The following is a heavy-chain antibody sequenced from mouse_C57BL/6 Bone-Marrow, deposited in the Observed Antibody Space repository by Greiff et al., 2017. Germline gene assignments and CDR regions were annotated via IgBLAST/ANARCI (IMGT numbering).Heavy chain of an antibody. V-gene: IGHV5-17*01. CDR1: GFTFSDYG. J-gene: IGHJ1*03. CDR2: ISSGSSTI. Sequence: EVHLVESGGGLVKPGGSLKLSCAASGFTFSDYGMHWVRQAPEKGLEWVAYISSGSSTIYYADTVKGRFTISRDNAKNTLFLQMTSLRSEDTAMYYCARLRYFDVWGTGTTVTVSS. CDR3: ARLRYFDV.